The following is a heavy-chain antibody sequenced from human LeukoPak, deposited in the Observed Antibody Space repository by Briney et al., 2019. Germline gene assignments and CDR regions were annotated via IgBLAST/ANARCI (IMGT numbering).Heavy chain of an antibody. V-gene: IGHV3-21*01. J-gene: IGHJ4*02. CDR1: GFTFTGYS. Sequence: GGSLRLSWAASGFTFTGYSMIWVRQAPGKGLEWVSSISSSSTYIYYADSVKGRFTISRDNSKNTLYLQMNSLRAEDTAVYYCARDHDTWFGSWFDYWGQGTLVTVSS. CDR2: ISSSSTYI. CDR3: ARDHDTWFGSWFDY. D-gene: IGHD3-10*01.